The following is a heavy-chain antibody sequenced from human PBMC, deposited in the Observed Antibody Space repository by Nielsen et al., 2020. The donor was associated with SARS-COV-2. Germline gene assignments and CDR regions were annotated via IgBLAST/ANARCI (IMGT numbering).Heavy chain of an antibody. J-gene: IGHJ4*02. Sequence: SETLSLTCIVSGGSISSGGYYWSWIRQHPGKGLEWIGYIYYSGSTYYNPSLKSRVTISVDTSKNQFSLKLSSVTAADTAVYYCARGSFLRSGTSCYLYWGQGTLVTVSS. CDR2: IYYSGST. D-gene: IGHD2-2*01. CDR3: ARGSFLRSGTSCYLY. V-gene: IGHV4-31*03. CDR1: GGSISSGGYY.